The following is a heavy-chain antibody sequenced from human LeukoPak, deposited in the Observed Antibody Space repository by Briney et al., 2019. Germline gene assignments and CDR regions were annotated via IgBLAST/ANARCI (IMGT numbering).Heavy chain of an antibody. V-gene: IGHV5-51*01. D-gene: IGHD3-22*01. CDR1: GYSFTSYW. CDR3: ARVYYDSSGTLPDGFDI. Sequence: GESLKISCKGSGYSFTSYWIGWVRQMPGKGLEWMGIVYPGDSDTRYSPSFQGQVTISADKSISTAYLQWSSLKASDTAMYYCARVYYDSSGTLPDGFDIWGQGTMVTVSS. CDR2: VYPGDSDT. J-gene: IGHJ3*02.